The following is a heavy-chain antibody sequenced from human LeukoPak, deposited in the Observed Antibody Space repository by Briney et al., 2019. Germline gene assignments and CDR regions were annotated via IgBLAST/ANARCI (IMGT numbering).Heavy chain of an antibody. CDR1: GGSISSYY. J-gene: IGHJ3*02. D-gene: IGHD3-22*01. V-gene: IGHV4-4*07. CDR2: IYTSGST. CDR3: ARESSYYDSSGYYYVFDAFDI. Sequence: SETLSLTCTVSGGSISSYYWSWIRQPAGKGLEWIRRIYTSGSTNYNPSLKSRVTMSVDTSKNQFSLKLSSVTAADTAVYYCARESSYYDSSGYYYVFDAFDIWGQGTMVTVSS.